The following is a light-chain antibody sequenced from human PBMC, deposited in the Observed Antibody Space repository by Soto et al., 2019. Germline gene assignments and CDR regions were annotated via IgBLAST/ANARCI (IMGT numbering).Light chain of an antibody. Sequence: EVMLTQSPGTLSLSPVERATLSCRASQSIFSNYLAWYQQKSGQAPRLLIYGASNRATGIPDRFSGSGSGTDFTLTISRLEPEDFAVYYCQQYGTSPRTFGQGTKVEFK. V-gene: IGKV3-20*01. CDR1: QSIFSNY. J-gene: IGKJ1*01. CDR2: GAS. CDR3: QQYGTSPRT.